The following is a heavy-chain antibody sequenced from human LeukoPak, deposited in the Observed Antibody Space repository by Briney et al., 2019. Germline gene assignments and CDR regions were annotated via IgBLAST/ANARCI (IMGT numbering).Heavy chain of an antibody. CDR3: ARDQGYISFDP. J-gene: IGHJ5*02. V-gene: IGHV1-2*06. CDR1: GYTFTAYY. CDR2: INPNSGGT. Sequence: ASVKVSCKASGYTFTAYYMHWVRQAPGQGLEWMGRINPNSGGTDYAQKFHGRVTMTRDTSITTAYMELSSLISDDTAVYYCARDQGYISFDPWGQGTLVTVSS. D-gene: IGHD6-19*01.